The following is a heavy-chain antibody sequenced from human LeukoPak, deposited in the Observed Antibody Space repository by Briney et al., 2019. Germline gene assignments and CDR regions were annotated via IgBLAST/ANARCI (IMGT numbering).Heavy chain of an antibody. V-gene: IGHV3-23*01. Sequence: PGGSLRLSCAASGFTFSSYTMSWVRQAPGKGLEWVSAISGSGGSTYYADSVKGWFTISRDNSKNTLYLQMNSLRAEDTAVYYCAKAPSNIVVVPAAMTVYFGYWGQGTLVTVSS. J-gene: IGHJ4*02. D-gene: IGHD2-2*01. CDR3: AKAPSNIVVVPAAMTVYFGY. CDR1: GFTFSSYT. CDR2: ISGSGGST.